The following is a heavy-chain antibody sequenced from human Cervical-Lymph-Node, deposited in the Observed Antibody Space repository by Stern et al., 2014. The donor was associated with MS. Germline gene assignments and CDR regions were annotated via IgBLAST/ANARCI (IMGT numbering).Heavy chain of an antibody. V-gene: IGHV5-51*01. J-gene: IGHJ5*02. D-gene: IGHD2-2*01. CDR1: GYSFTSYW. CDR3: ARRHCSSRRCGWFDP. CDR2: INPGDSDT. Sequence: EVQLVESGAEVKKPGESLKISCKGSGYSFTSYWIGWVRQMPGNGLEWMGIINPGDSDTRYSPSFQGQVTISADKSISTAYLQWSSLKASDTAMYYCARRHCSSRRCGWFDPWGQGTLVTVSS.